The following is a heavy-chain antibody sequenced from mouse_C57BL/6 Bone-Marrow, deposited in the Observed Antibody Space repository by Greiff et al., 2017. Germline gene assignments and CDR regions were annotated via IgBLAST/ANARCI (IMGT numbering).Heavy chain of an antibody. V-gene: IGHV1-63*01. J-gene: IGHJ1*03. CDR1: GYTFTNYW. Sequence: QVQLKQSGAELVRPGTSVKMSCKASGYTFTNYWIGWAKQRPGHGLEWIGDIYPGGGYSNYNEKFKGKATLTADKSSSTADMQFSSLTSEDSAIYYCAMVLEWYFDVWGTGTTVTVSS. CDR2: IYPGGGYS. CDR3: AMVLEWYFDV.